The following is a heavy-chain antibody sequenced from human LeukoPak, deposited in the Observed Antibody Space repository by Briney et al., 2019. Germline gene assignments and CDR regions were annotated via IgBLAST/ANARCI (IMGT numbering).Heavy chain of an antibody. CDR3: AKGDDYYDSSGYYSNWFDP. J-gene: IGHJ5*02. CDR1: GFTFSSYA. Sequence: GGSLRLSCAASGFTFSSYAMHWVRQAPGKGLEWVAVTSYDGSNKYYADSVKGRFTISRDNSKNTLYLQMNSLRAEDTAVYYCAKGDDYYDSSGYYSNWFDPWGQGTLVTVSS. D-gene: IGHD3-22*01. CDR2: TSYDGSNK. V-gene: IGHV3-30-3*01.